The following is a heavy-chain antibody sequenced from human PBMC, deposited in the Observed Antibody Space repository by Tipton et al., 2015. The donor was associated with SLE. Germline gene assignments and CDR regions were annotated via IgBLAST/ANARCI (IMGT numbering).Heavy chain of an antibody. CDR3: VGYCSSTGCRSPYSYYYMDV. J-gene: IGHJ6*03. D-gene: IGHD2-2*03. Sequence: TLSLTCTVSGGSISTSTYYWGWIRQPPGNGLEWIGAISYSGSTYYNPSLKSRVTISVDASKNQFSLKVSSVTAADTAIYYCVGYCSSTGCRSPYSYYYMDVWGNKGTTVTVSS. CDR1: GGSISTSTYY. CDR2: ISYSGST. V-gene: IGHV4-39*07.